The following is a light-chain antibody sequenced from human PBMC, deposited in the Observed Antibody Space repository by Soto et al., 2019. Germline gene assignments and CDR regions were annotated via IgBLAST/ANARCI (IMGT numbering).Light chain of an antibody. CDR3: QQYNNWPLT. J-gene: IGKJ4*01. CDR2: GAS. CDR1: QSVSTK. Sequence: EIVMTQSPATLSVSPGERATLSCRASQSVSTKLAWYQQKPGQAPRLLIYGASIRATGFPARFSGSGSGTEFTLTISSLQSEDFAVYYCQQYNNWPLTFGGGTKVDNK. V-gene: IGKV3-15*01.